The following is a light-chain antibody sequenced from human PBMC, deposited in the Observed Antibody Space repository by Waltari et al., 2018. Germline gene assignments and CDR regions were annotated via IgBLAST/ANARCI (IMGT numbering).Light chain of an antibody. CDR1: SSDIGTYNV. Sequence: QSALTQPRSVSGSPGQSVTISCSGTSSDIGTYNVLSWYQQHPGNAPKLLIYDVVKRPSGVPDRFSGSKSGNTASLTISGLQTEDEGDYYCCSYAGSYTFVFGGGTQLTVL. J-gene: IGLJ7*01. CDR3: CSYAGSYTFV. CDR2: DVV. V-gene: IGLV2-11*01.